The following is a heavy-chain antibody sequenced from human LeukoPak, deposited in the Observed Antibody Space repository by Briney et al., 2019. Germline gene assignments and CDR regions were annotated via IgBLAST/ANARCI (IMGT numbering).Heavy chain of an antibody. Sequence: GGSLRLSCAASGFTFSSHGMQWVRQAPGKGLEWLALIWYDGDKSYYAESVKGRFTISRDNAKNSLYLQMNNLRPDDTAFYCAKAPPYYSDSSGYFQHWGQGTLVTVSS. V-gene: IGHV3-30*02. CDR3: KAPPYYSDSSGYFQH. CDR1: GFTFSSHG. J-gene: IGHJ1*01. CDR2: IWYDGDKS. D-gene: IGHD3-22*01.